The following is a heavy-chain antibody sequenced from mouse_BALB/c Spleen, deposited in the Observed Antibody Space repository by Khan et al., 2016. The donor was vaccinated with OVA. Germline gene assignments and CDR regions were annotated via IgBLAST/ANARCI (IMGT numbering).Heavy chain of an antibody. V-gene: IGHV1S22*01. CDR3: TGASTAPCVIGY. CDR1: GYTFSTYW. J-gene: IGHJ4*01. D-gene: IGHD1-2*01. CDR2: IYPASGSP. Sequence: LQQPGSELVSPGASVKLSCTTSGYTFSTYWMHWVKQRPGQGLKWIGNIYPASGSPNYDEKFKSKATLTVDTSSTTAYLQLSSLTSEDTAVXYGTGASTAPCVIGYWGQGTSVTVSS.